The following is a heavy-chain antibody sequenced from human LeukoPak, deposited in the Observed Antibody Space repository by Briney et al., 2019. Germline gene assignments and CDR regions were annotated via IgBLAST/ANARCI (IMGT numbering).Heavy chain of an antibody. CDR3: AKDPDQLPLDAFDI. V-gene: IGHV3-53*05. Sequence: GGSLRLSCAASGFTVSSNYMSWVRQAPGKGLEWVSVIYSGGSTYYADSVKGRFTISRDNAKNSLYLQMNSLRAEDTAVYYCAKDPDQLPLDAFDIWGQGTMVTVSS. J-gene: IGHJ3*02. CDR1: GFTVSSNY. D-gene: IGHD2-2*01. CDR2: IYSGGST.